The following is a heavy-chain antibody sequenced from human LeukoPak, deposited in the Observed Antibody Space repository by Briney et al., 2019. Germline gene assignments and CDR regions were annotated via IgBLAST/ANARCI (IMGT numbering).Heavy chain of an antibody. CDR2: IKSDGSEE. J-gene: IGHJ2*01. CDR1: GFPFYIYW. V-gene: IGHV3-7*01. D-gene: IGHD6-19*01. CDR3: AKEKTVAGWYFDL. Sequence: GGSLRLSCVAPGFPFYIYWMSWVRQGPGKGLEWVANIKSDGSEEYYADSVKGRLTVSRDNAKNSLFLQMNRLRVEDTAVYYCAKEKTVAGWYFDLWGRGTLVTVSS.